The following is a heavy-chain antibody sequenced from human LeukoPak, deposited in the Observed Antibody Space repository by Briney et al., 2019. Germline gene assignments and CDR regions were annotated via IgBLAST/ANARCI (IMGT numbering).Heavy chain of an antibody. CDR3: ARDYGDSPCGMDV. D-gene: IGHD4-17*01. CDR1: GFTFSSYE. V-gene: IGHV3-48*03. CDR2: ISSSGSTI. Sequence: GGSLRLSCAASGFTFSSYEMNWVRQAPGKGLEWVSYISSSGSTIYYADSVKGRFTISRDNAKNSLYLQMNSLRAEDTAVYYCARDYGDSPCGMDVWGQGTTVTVSS. J-gene: IGHJ6*02.